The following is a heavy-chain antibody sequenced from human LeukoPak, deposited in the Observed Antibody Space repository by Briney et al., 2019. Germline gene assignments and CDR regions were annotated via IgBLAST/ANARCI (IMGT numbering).Heavy chain of an antibody. D-gene: IGHD1-14*01. V-gene: IGHV3-64*01. Sequence: PGVSLRLSCAVSGYTFSSYAMHWVRQATGKGLEYVSAISSNGGSKYYANSVKGRFTISRDNSKNTLYLQMGSLRAEDMAVYYCARGSYRHQYYFGGPEHPYFDYWGQGTLVTVSS. CDR2: ISSNGGSK. CDR3: ARGSYRHQYYFGGPEHPYFDY. J-gene: IGHJ4*02. CDR1: GYTFSSYA.